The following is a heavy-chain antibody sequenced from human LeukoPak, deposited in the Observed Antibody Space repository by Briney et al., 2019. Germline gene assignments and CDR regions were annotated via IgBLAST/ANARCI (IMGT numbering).Heavy chain of an antibody. CDR2: IIGTGAGT. J-gene: IGHJ4*02. D-gene: IGHD3-22*01. Sequence: GGSLRLSCAASGFSFSNYVMTWVRQAPGKGLEWVSAIIGTGAGTYYADSVKGRFTISRDNSKNTLYLQMSSLRAEDTAVYYCAKDGTVVVITFDSWGQGTPVTVSS. V-gene: IGHV3-23*01. CDR3: AKDGTVVVITFDS. CDR1: GFSFSNYV.